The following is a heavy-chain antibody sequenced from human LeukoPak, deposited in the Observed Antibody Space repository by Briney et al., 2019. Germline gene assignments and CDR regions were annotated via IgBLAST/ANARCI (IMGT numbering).Heavy chain of an antibody. CDR1: GYSISSGYY. CDR2: IYHSGST. V-gene: IGHV4-38-2*01. D-gene: IGHD4-23*01. CDR3: ARGYGGNSFDY. J-gene: IGHJ4*02. Sequence: PSETLSLTCAVSGYSISSGYYWGWIRQPPGKGLEWIGSIYHSGSTYYNPSLKSRVTISVDTSKNQFSLKLNSVTAADTAVYYCARGYGGNSFDYWGQGTLVTVSS.